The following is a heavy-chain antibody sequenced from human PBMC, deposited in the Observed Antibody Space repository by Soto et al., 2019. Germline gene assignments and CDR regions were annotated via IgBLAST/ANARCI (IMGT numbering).Heavy chain of an antibody. D-gene: IGHD3-22*01. Sequence: EVQLVESGGGLVQPGGSLRLSCAASGFTFSSYSMNWVRQAPGKGLEWVSYISSRSSTIYYADSVKGRFTISRDNAKNSLYLQLNSLRDEDTAVYYCARSPYYYDSSNYYGYWGQGTLVTVSS. CDR3: ARSPYYYDSSNYYGY. J-gene: IGHJ4*02. CDR1: GFTFSSYS. CDR2: ISSRSSTI. V-gene: IGHV3-48*02.